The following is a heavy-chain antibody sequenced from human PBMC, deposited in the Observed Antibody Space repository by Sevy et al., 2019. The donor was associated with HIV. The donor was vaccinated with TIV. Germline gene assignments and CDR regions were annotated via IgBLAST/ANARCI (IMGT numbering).Heavy chain of an antibody. V-gene: IGHV3-30*04. D-gene: IGHD1-26*01. CDR1: GFIFSNFA. J-gene: IGHJ1*01. CDR2: TSYDGSHK. CDR3: ARGENNDEFFQY. Sequence: GGSLRLSCAASGFIFSNFAMHWVRQAPGKGLEWVAVTSYDGSHKYYADSVKGRFTDSRDNSRNILSLEMNSLRRDDTAVYYCARGENNDEFFQYWGQGTLVTVSS.